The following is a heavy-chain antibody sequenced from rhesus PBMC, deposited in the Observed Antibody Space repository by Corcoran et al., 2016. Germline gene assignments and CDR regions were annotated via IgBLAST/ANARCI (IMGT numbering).Heavy chain of an antibody. D-gene: IGHD4-4*01. CDR3: ARRVYGSLYGLDS. V-gene: IGHV4-93*02. J-gene: IGHJ6*01. CDR2: IPDTAGTT. CDR1: VGSISGKYW. Sequence: QVQLQESGPAVVKPSETLSLTCAVSVGSISGKYWWMWIRQSPGTGLEWLGYIPDTAGTTESNPSLKSRVTIAIDTSKTQFSLRLSSVTAADTAVYYCARRVYGSLYGLDSWGQGVVVTVSS.